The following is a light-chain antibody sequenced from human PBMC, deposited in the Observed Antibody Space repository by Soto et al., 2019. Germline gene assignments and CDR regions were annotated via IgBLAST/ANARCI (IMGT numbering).Light chain of an antibody. V-gene: IGKV3-20*01. CDR3: QQYGSSGT. CDR2: GAS. J-gene: IGKJ1*01. Sequence: EIVLTQSPGTLSLSPGERATLSCRASQSVSNNYLAWYQQKSGQAPRLLIYGASNRATGLPDRFSGRGSGTDFTLTISRLEPEDFAVYYCQQYGSSGTFGQGTKVDIK. CDR1: QSVSNNY.